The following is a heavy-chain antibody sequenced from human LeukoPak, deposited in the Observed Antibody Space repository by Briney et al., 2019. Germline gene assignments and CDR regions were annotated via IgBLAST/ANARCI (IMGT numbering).Heavy chain of an antibody. V-gene: IGHV4-34*10. Sequence: PSETLSLTCAVYGGSFSGYYWSWIRQPPGKGLEWIGEINHSGSTNYNPSLKSRVTLSVDTSKNQFSLQLSSVTAVDTAIYYCARYRSTSDKRYLDPWGQGTLVTVSS. CDR2: INHSGST. J-gene: IGHJ5*02. CDR3: ARYRSTSDKRYLDP. D-gene: IGHD2-2*01. CDR1: GGSFSGYY.